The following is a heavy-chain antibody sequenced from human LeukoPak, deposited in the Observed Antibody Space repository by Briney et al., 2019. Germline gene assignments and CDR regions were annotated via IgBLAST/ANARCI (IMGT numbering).Heavy chain of an antibody. V-gene: IGHV3-21*01. CDR3: ATLYDFWSGYLVGAFDY. Sequence: PGGSLRLPCAASGFTFSSYSMNWVRQAPGKGLEWVSSISSSSSYIYYADSVRGRFTISRDNAKNSLYLQMNSLRAEDTAVYYCATLYDFWSGYLVGAFDYWGQGTLVTVSS. CDR1: GFTFSSYS. D-gene: IGHD3-3*01. J-gene: IGHJ4*02. CDR2: ISSSSSYI.